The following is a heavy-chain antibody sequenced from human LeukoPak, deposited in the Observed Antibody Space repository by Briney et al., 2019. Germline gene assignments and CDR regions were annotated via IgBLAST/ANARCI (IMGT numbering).Heavy chain of an antibody. CDR2: IRSKANSYAT. CDR1: GFTFSGSA. V-gene: IGHV3-73*01. Sequence: GGSLRLSCAASGFTFSGSAMHWVRQASGKGLEWVGRIRSKANSYATAYAASVKGRFTISRDDSKNTAYLQMNNLRPEDTAVYYCAKLHNLNCDYWGLGTLVTVSS. D-gene: IGHD1-14*01. CDR3: AKLHNLNCDY. J-gene: IGHJ4*02.